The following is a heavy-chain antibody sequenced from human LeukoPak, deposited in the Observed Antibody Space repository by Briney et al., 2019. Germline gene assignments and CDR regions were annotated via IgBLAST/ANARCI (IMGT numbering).Heavy chain of an antibody. J-gene: IGHJ4*02. CDR3: ASLAHFDGSTYYPDF. Sequence: ASVKVSCKASGYAFTRHYMHWVRQAPGQGLEWMGLINPSGSSTIYTQKFQGRVTMTRDMSTSTDYMELSRLTSDDTAVYYCASLAHFDGSTYYPDFWGQGTLVTVSS. CDR2: INPSGSST. V-gene: IGHV1-46*01. CDR1: GYAFTRHY. D-gene: IGHD3-22*01.